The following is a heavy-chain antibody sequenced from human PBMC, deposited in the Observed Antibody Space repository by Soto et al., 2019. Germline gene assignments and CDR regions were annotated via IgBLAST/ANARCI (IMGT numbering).Heavy chain of an antibody. Sequence: SETLSLTCTVSGYSITRGYCWTWIRKPPGKGLEWIGSMYHTGSTYLNPSLKSRVTISVDTSQNQFSLRLSSVTAADTAVYYCARDLSPDVWGQGTTVTVSS. CDR1: GYSITRGYC. CDR3: ARDLSPDV. CDR2: MYHTGST. V-gene: IGHV4-38-2*02. J-gene: IGHJ6*02.